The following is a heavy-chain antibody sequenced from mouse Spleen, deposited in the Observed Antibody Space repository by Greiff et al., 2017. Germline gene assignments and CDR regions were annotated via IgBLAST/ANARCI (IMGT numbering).Heavy chain of an antibody. V-gene: IGHV1-61*01. CDR2: IYPSDSET. Sequence: VQLQQPGAELVRPGSSVKLSCKASGYTFTSYWMDWVKQRPGQGLEWIGNIYPSDSETHYNQKFKDKATLTVDKSSSTAYMQLSSLTSEDSAVYYCAREDYDNGTWFAYWGQGTLVTVSA. D-gene: IGHD2-4*01. CDR1: GYTFTSYW. CDR3: AREDYDNGTWFAY. J-gene: IGHJ3*01.